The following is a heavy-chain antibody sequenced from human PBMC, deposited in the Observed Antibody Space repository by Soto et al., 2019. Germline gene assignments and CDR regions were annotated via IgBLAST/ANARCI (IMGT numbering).Heavy chain of an antibody. CDR3: ARGGIAVAGVGWFDP. CDR1: GGTISSYY. V-gene: IGHV4-59*01. CDR2: IYYSGST. Sequence: SETLPLTCPFSGGTISSYYWIWIRQPPGKGLEWIGYIYYSGSTNYNPSLKSRVTISVDTSKNQFSLKLSSVTAADTAVYYCARGGIAVAGVGWFDPWGQGTLVTVPQ. D-gene: IGHD6-19*01. J-gene: IGHJ5*02.